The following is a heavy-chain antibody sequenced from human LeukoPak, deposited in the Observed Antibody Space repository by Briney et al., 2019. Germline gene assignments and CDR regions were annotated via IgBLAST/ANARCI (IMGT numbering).Heavy chain of an antibody. J-gene: IGHJ4*02. Sequence: SETLSLTCTVSGGSLSSGSYYWGWLRQPAGTGLEWIGRIYTSGSTNYNPSLKSRVTISVDTSKNQFSLKLSSVTAADTAVYYCARVYCSGGSCSFDYWGQGTLVTVSS. CDR2: IYTSGST. V-gene: IGHV4-61*02. D-gene: IGHD2-15*01. CDR1: GGSLSSGSYY. CDR3: ARVYCSGGSCSFDY.